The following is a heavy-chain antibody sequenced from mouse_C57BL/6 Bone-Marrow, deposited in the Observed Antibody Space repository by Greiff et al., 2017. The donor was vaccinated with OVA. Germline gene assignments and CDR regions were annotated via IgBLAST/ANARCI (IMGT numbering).Heavy chain of an antibody. V-gene: IGHV3-8*01. CDR2: ISYSGST. Sequence: EVQVVESGPGLAKPSQTLSLTCSVTGYSITSDYWNWIRKFPGNKLEYMGYISYSGSTYYNPSLKSRISITRDTSKNQYYLQLNSGTTEDTATYYCARCYYGSSYYYAMDYWGQGTSVTVSS. J-gene: IGHJ4*01. D-gene: IGHD1-1*01. CDR1: GYSITSDY. CDR3: ARCYYGSSYYYAMDY.